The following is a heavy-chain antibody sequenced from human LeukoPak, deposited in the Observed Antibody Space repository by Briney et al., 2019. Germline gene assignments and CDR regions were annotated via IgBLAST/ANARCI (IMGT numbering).Heavy chain of an antibody. CDR1: GYTFTGYY. J-gene: IGHJ2*01. CDR3: AREEGIYYYDGRGTDWYFDL. Sequence: GASVKVSCKASGYTFTGYYMHWVRQAPGQGLEWMGWINPNSGGTNYAQKFQGRVTMTRDTSISTAYMELSRLRSDDTAVYYCAREEGIYYYDGRGTDWYFDLWGRGTLVTVSS. V-gene: IGHV1-2*02. D-gene: IGHD3-22*01. CDR2: INPNSGGT.